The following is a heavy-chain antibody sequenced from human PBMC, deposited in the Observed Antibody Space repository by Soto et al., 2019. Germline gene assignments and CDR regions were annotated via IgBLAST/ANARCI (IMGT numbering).Heavy chain of an antibody. J-gene: IGHJ4*02. V-gene: IGHV3-15*01. Sequence: GGSLRLSCAASGFTFSNAWMSWVRQAPGKGLEWVGRIKSKTDGGTTDYAAPVKGRFTISRDDSKNTLYLQMNSLKTEDTAVYYCTTDKEGNYYDSSGYFDYWGQGTLVTVSS. CDR3: TTDKEGNYYDSSGYFDY. CDR1: GFTFSNAW. CDR2: IKSKTDGGTT. D-gene: IGHD3-22*01.